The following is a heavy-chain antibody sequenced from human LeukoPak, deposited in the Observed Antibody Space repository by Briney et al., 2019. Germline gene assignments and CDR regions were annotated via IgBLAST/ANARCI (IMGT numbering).Heavy chain of an antibody. CDR1: GYTFTGYY. Sequence: ASVKVSCKASGYTFTGYYMHWVRQAPGQGLEWMGWINPNSGGTNYAQKFQGRVTMTRDTSISTAYMDLSRLRSDDTAVYYCATSMGYCSSTSCYGGCFDPWGQGTLVNVSS. CDR2: INPNSGGT. CDR3: ATSMGYCSSTSCYGGCFDP. D-gene: IGHD2-2*01. V-gene: IGHV1-2*02. J-gene: IGHJ5*02.